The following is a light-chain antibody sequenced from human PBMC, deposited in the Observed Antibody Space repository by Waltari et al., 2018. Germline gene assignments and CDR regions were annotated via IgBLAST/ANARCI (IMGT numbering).Light chain of an antibody. J-gene: IGLJ2*01. Sequence: QSALTQPASVSGSPGQSITISCTGTTSDVGAYDYVSWYQQPPGKAPKLMMYDVKIRPSWVSARFSGSKSGNTPSLTISGLQTEDEADYYCSSSTTTTLIFGGGTKLTVL. CDR2: DVK. V-gene: IGLV2-14*03. CDR3: SSSTTTTLI. CDR1: TSDVGAYDY.